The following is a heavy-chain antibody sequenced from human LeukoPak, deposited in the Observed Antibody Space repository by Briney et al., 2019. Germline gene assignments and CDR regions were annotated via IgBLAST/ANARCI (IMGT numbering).Heavy chain of an antibody. CDR2: ISSSLSSM. D-gene: IGHD6-13*01. CDR3: ATSAGIAAAGTPDYGMDV. V-gene: IGHV3-48*04. Sequence: GGSLRLSCAASGFTFSSYSMNWVRQAPGKGLEWVSYISSSLSSMYYADSVKGRFTISRDNAKNSLYLQMNSLRAEDTAVYYCATSAGIAAAGTPDYGMDVWGQGTTVTVSS. J-gene: IGHJ6*02. CDR1: GFTFSSYS.